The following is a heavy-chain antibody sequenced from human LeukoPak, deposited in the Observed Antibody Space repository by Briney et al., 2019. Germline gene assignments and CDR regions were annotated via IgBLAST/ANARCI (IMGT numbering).Heavy chain of an antibody. CDR2: ISSTGGTT. Sequence: GGSLRLSCAASAFSFSNYAMSWVRQAPGKGLECVSTISSTGGTTYYADSVEGRFTISRDNSKNTLYLQMNSLRAEDTAVYYCAKLNSYSAGNYWGQGSLVTVSS. V-gene: IGHV3-23*01. CDR3: AKLNSYSAGNY. CDR1: AFSFSNYA. J-gene: IGHJ4*02. D-gene: IGHD3-10*01.